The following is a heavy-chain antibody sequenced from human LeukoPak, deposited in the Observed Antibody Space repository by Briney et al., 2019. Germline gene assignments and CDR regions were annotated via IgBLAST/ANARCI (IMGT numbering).Heavy chain of an antibody. J-gene: IGHJ4*02. CDR3: AKVYMVATD. CDR2: ISSSSDTI. CDR1: GFTFSGYS. Sequence: GGSLRLSCAASGFTFSGYSMNWVRQAPGKGLEWVSYISSSSDTIYHADSVKGRFTISRDNAKNSLYLQMNSLRAEDTAVYYCAKVYMVATDWGQGTLVTVSP. D-gene: IGHD5-12*01. V-gene: IGHV3-48*01.